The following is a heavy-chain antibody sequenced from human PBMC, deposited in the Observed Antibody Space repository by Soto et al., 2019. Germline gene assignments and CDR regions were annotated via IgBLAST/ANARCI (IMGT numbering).Heavy chain of an antibody. J-gene: IGHJ6*02. D-gene: IGHD3-22*01. CDR2: ISPKSGSI. CDR3: VKDRDSNSWPSRDV. Sequence: ASVKVSCKTSGYTFTRNGISWVRQAPGQGLEWMGWISPKSGSIKYAQKFQGRVVMTTDTSTSTAYMEVRSLRSDDTAVYYCVKDRDSNSWPSRDVWGPGTTVTVSS. V-gene: IGHV1-18*01. CDR1: GYTFTRNG.